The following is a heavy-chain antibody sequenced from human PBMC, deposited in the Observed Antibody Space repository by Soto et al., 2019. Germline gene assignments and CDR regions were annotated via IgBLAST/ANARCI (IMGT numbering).Heavy chain of an antibody. J-gene: IGHJ5*02. V-gene: IGHV1-69*12. D-gene: IGHD3-3*01. CDR2: IIPIFGTA. Sequence: QVQLVQSGAEVKKPGSSVKVSCKASGGTFSSYAISWVRQAPGQGLEWMGGIIPIFGTANYAQKFQGRVTITADEATSTADMELSSLRSEDTAVYYCARGGTIFGVPKAKYNWFDPWGQGTLVTVSS. CDR1: GGTFSSYA. CDR3: ARGGTIFGVPKAKYNWFDP.